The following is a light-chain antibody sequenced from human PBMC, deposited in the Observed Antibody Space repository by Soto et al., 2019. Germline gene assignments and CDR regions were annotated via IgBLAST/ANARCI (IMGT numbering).Light chain of an antibody. V-gene: IGKV3-11*01. J-gene: IGKJ1*01. CDR2: QAS. CDR3: QERTSWPPWT. CDR1: QIVSLS. Sequence: EIVWTQSPATLSLSPGGQATLTCSPSQIVSLSLAWYQQKPGQAPRLLIYQASNRASGIPARFSGSGSGTDFTLTISSLEPEDFAVYYCQERTSWPPWTFGQGNKVELK.